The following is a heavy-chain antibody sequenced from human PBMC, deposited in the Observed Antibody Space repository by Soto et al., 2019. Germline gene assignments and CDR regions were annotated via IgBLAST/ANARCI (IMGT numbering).Heavy chain of an antibody. CDR1: GFTFDDYA. CDR3: ARDLPYYYDSSGYYFGY. CDR2: ISWNSGSI. D-gene: IGHD3-22*01. V-gene: IGHV3-9*01. Sequence: GGSLRLSCAASGFTFDDYAMHWVRQAPGKGLEWVSGISWNSGSIGYADSVKGRFTISRDNAKNSLYLQMNSLRAEDTAVYYCARDLPYYYDSSGYYFGYWGQGTLVTVSS. J-gene: IGHJ4*02.